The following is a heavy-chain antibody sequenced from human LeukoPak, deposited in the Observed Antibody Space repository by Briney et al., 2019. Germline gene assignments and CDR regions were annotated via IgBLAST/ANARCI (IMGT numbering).Heavy chain of an antibody. Sequence: ASVKVSCKASGYTFTSYGISWVRQAPGQGLEWMGWISAYNGNTNYAQKLQGRVTMTTDTSTSTAYMELRSLRSDDTAVYYCARAGDVLEWLSRSNYYYMDVWGKRTTVTVSS. CDR1: GYTFTSYG. CDR2: ISAYNGNT. J-gene: IGHJ6*03. D-gene: IGHD3-3*01. V-gene: IGHV1-18*01. CDR3: ARAGDVLEWLSRSNYYYMDV.